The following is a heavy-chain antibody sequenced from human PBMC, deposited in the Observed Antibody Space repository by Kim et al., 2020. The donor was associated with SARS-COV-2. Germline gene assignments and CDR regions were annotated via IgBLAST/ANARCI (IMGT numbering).Heavy chain of an antibody. CDR2: ILYDGSNK. CDR3: ARDYYGSGSYYGGFDY. Sequence: GGSLRLSCAASGFTFSTYAMHWVRQAPGKGLEWVALILYDGSNKYYADSVKGRFTISRDNSKNTLYLQMNSLRAEDTALYYCARDYYGSGSYYGGFDYWG. J-gene: IGHJ4*01. D-gene: IGHD3-10*01. V-gene: IGHV3-30*04. CDR1: GFTFSTYA.